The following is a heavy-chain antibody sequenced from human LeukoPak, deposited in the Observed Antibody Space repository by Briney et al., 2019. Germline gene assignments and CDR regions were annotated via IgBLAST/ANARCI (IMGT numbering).Heavy chain of an antibody. V-gene: IGHV3-30*03. D-gene: IGHD1-26*01. J-gene: IGHJ4*02. CDR2: ISYDGSNK. CDR3: ARASSDY. CDR1: GFTFSNYG. Sequence: GGSLRLSCVGSGFTFSNYGMQWVRQAPGKGLEWVAVISYDGSNKYYADSVKGRFTISRDNSKNTLYLQMNSLRAEDTAVYYCARASSDYWGQGTLVTVSS.